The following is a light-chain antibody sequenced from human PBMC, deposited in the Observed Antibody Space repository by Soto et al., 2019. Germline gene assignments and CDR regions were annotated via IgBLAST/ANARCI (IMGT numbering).Light chain of an antibody. CDR1: QSISSGS. CDR3: QHDGSSPPFT. Sequence: VLTQSPGTLSLSPGERATLSCRASQSISSGSLAWYQQKPGQAPSLLIFAASARVTGIPDRFSGSGPGTGFTLPISRLEPEDFAVDYCQHDGSSPPFTFGPGTKVDIK. V-gene: IGKV3-20*01. CDR2: AAS. J-gene: IGKJ3*01.